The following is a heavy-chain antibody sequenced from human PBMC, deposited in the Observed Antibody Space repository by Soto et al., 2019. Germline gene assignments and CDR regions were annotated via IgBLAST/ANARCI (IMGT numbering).Heavy chain of an antibody. CDR3: VRHGGRLFDY. Sequence: SETLSLTCAVYGGSFSGYYWSWIRQPPGKGLEWIGQIYHSGGPNYNPSLKSRVTMSIDKSKNQFSLNLSAVTAADTAVYFCVRHGGRLFDYWGPGHLVTVSS. CDR2: IYHSGGP. CDR1: GGSFSGYY. V-gene: IGHV4-34*01. J-gene: IGHJ4*02. D-gene: IGHD2-15*01.